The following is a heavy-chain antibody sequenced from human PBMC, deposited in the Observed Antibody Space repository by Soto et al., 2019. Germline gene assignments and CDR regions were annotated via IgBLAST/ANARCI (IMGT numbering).Heavy chain of an antibody. CDR1: GFTFDDYA. CDR3: AKDNDLDRDGPFDY. Sequence: EVQLVESGGGLVQPGRSLRLSCAASGFTFDDYAMHWVRQVPGKGLEWVSGINWNSGDIYYADSVKGRFTISRDNAKRSLYLQMNSLRTEDTALYYCAKDNDLDRDGPFDYWGQGILVTVSS. D-gene: IGHD2-2*03. V-gene: IGHV3-9*01. CDR2: INWNSGDI. J-gene: IGHJ4*02.